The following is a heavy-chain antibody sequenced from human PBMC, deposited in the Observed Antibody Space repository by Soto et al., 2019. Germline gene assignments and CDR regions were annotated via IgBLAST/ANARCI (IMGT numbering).Heavy chain of an antibody. V-gene: IGHV4-61*01. J-gene: IGHJ4*02. CDR2: IYYSGST. CDR3: ARRPHSSGWYGGFDY. CDR1: GGSVSSGSYY. Sequence: WETLSLTCTVSGGSVSSGSYYWSWIRQPPGKGLEWIGYIYYSGSTNYNPSLKSRVTISVDTSKNQFSLKLSSVTAADTAVYYCARRPHSSGWYGGFDYWGQGTLVTVSS. D-gene: IGHD6-19*01.